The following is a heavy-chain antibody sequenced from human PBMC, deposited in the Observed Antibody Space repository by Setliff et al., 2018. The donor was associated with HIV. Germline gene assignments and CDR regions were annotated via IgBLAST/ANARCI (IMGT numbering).Heavy chain of an antibody. D-gene: IGHD1-26*01. CDR2: ISMGSHTSV. V-gene: IGHV3-48*01. Sequence: GGSLRLSCTASGFTFGDYAMSWVRQAPGKGLEWVSYISMGSHTSVIYSDSVKGRFTISRDNARNSFYLQMDSLRVDDTAVYLCARDKWASGFDFWGQGTLVTVSS. CDR1: GFTFGDYA. J-gene: IGHJ4*01. CDR3: ARDKWASGFDF.